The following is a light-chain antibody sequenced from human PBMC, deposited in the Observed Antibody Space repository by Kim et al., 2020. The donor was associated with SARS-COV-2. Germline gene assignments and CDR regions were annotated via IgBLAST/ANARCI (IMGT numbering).Light chain of an antibody. J-gene: IGLJ3*02. CDR2: YDS. V-gene: IGLV3-21*04. CDR3: QVWDSSSDHPV. CDR1: TLGSKS. Sequence: APGKTARITCGGNTLGSKSVPWYQHKPGQAPVLVIYYDSDRSSGIPERFSGSNSRNTATLTISRVEAGDEADYYCQVWDSSSDHPVFGGGTQLTVL.